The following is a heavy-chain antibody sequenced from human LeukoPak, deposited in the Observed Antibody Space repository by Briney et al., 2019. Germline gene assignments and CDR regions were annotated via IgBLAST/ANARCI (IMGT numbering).Heavy chain of an antibody. CDR2: ISSSSSTI. CDR1: GFTFSNYN. CDR3: ATGPSGSYNARYFDY. J-gene: IGHJ4*02. Sequence: GGSLRLSCAASGFTFSNYNMNWVRQAPGKGLEWLSYISSSSSTIYYADSVKGRFTISRDNAKNSLYLQMNSLRAEDTAVYYCATGPSGSYNARYFDYWGQGTLVTVSS. D-gene: IGHD1-26*01. V-gene: IGHV3-48*01.